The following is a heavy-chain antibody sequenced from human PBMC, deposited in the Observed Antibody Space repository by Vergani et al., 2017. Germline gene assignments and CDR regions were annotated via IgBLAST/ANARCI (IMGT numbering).Heavy chain of an antibody. D-gene: IGHD2-2*01. CDR2: IIPIFGTA. CDR1: GGTFSSYA. CDR3: ARDRYCSSTSCYRNYYYYYMDV. V-gene: IGHV1-69*12. Sequence: QVQLVQSGAEVKKPGSSVKVSCKASGGTFSSYAISWVRQAPGQGLEWMGGIIPIFGTANYAQKFQGRVTITADESTSTAYMELSSLRSEDTAVYYCARDRYCSSTSCYRNYYYYYMDVWGKGTTVTVSS. J-gene: IGHJ6*03.